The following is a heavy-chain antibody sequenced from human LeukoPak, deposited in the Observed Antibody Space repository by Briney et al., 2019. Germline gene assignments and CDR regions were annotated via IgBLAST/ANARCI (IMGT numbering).Heavy chain of an antibody. J-gene: IGHJ4*02. CDR1: GFTFSSYG. V-gene: IGHV3-23*01. D-gene: IGHD4-23*01. CDR2: ISGSGGST. Sequence: PGGSLRLSCAASGFTFSSYGMSWVRQAPGKGLEWVSAISGSGGSTYYADSVKGRFTISRDNSKNTLYLQMNSLRAEDTAVYYCAKDGRSGPKDYGGNRVDYWGQGTLVTVSS. CDR3: AKDGRSGPKDYGGNRVDY.